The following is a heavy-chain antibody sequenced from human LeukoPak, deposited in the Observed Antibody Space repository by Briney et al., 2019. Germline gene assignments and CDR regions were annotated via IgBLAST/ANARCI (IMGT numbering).Heavy chain of an antibody. V-gene: IGHV3-7*04. J-gene: IGHJ4*02. D-gene: IGHD6-6*01. CDR1: GSTFSTYW. CDR3: ARDWEYSSSSVY. Sequence: GGSLRLSCAASGSTFSTYWMSWVRQAPGKGLEWVANIKQDGSEEYYVDSVKGRFTISRDNAKNSLYLQMNSLRAEDTAVYYCARDWEYSSSSVYWGQGTLVTVSS. CDR2: IKQDGSEE.